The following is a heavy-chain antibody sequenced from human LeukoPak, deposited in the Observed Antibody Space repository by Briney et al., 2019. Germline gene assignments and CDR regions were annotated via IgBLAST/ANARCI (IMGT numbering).Heavy chain of an antibody. Sequence: GGSLRLSCAASGFTFDDYAMHWVRQAPGKGLEWVSLISGGGGSTYYADSVKGRFTISRDNSKNSLYLQMNSLRTEDTALYYCAKDRYGGTSPYFDYWGQGTLVTVSS. V-gene: IGHV3-43*02. D-gene: IGHD4-23*01. CDR3: AKDRYGGTSPYFDY. CDR2: ISGGGGST. CDR1: GFTFDDYA. J-gene: IGHJ4*02.